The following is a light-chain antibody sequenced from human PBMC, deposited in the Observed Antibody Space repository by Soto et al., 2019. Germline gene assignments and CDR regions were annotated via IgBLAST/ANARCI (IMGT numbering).Light chain of an antibody. CDR3: QNHSHWPFV. V-gene: IGKV3-15*01. Sequence: ERVMTQSPAALSVSPGERATLACRASESVGSTLACYQQIPGQAPRLLIHDTSIRAPGIPARFIGSGSGTKFTLTINCVQSADPSVHYRQNHSHWPFVFGSGTKVDV. CDR2: DTS. J-gene: IGKJ3*01. CDR1: ESVGST.